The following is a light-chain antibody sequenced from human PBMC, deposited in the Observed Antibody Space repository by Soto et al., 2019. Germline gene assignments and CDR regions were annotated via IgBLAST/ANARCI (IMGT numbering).Light chain of an antibody. Sequence: QSALTQPPSASGSPGQSVTISCTGTSSDVGAYNYVSWYQQHAGKAPKLVIYEVTKRPSGVPDRFSGAKSANTASLTVSGLQAEDEAGYYCSLFASSNTWVFGGGTKLTVL. CDR3: SLFASSNTWV. V-gene: IGLV2-8*01. CDR2: EVT. CDR1: SSDVGAYNY. J-gene: IGLJ3*02.